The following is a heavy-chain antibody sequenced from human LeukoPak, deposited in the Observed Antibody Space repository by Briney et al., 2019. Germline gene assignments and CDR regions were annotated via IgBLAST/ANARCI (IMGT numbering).Heavy chain of an antibody. V-gene: IGHV4-39*07. CDR1: GFTFSSYA. Sequence: GSLRLSCAASGFTFSSYAMSWVRQAPGKGLEWIGSIYYSGSTYYNPSLKSRVTISVDTSKNQFSLKLSSVTAADTAVYYCAREKLEELSFSEGYFDYWGQGTLVTVSS. CDR2: IYYSGST. J-gene: IGHJ4*02. D-gene: IGHD3-16*02. CDR3: AREKLEELSFSEGYFDY.